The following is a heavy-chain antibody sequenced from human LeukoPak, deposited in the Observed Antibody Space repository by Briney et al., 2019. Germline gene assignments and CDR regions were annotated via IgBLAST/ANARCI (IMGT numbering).Heavy chain of an antibody. CDR3: ARDYSTSSWDN. J-gene: IGHJ4*02. V-gene: IGHV1-2*02. D-gene: IGHD6-13*01. Sequence: ASVKVSCKTSGYTFTIHHIQWVRQAPGQGLEWMGWINTNSGGTIYSQKLQGRITMTRDPSITTAYMELSSLRSDDTAVYYCARDYSTSSWDNWGQETLVTVSS. CDR1: GYTFTIHH. CDR2: INTNSGGT.